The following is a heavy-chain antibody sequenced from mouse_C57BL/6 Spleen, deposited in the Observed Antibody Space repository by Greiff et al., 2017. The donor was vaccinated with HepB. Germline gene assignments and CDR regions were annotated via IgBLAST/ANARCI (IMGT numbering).Heavy chain of an antibody. J-gene: IGHJ2*01. V-gene: IGHV1-69*01. D-gene: IGHD1-1*01. CDR1: GYTFTSYW. CDR2: IDPSDSYT. Sequence: QVQLQQPGAELVMPGASVKLSCKASGYTFTSYWMHWVKQRPGQGLEWIGEIDPSDSYTNYNQKFKGKSTLTVDKSSSTAYMQLSSLTSEDSAVYYCARGDLVSSYGVWYFDYWGQGTTLTVSS. CDR3: ARGDLVSSYGVWYFDY.